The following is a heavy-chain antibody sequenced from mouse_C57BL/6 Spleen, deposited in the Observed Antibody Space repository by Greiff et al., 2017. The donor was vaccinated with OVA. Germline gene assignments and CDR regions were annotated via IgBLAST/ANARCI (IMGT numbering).Heavy chain of an antibody. J-gene: IGHJ3*01. V-gene: IGHV1-61*01. CDR2: IYPSDSET. CDR1: GYTFTSYW. CDR3: ARSGDDYSAWFAY. D-gene: IGHD2-4*01. Sequence: QVQLQQPGAELVRPGSSVKLSCKASGYTFTSYWMDWVKQRPGQGLEWIGNIYPSDSETHYNQKFKDKATLTVVKSSSTAYMQLSSLTSEDSAVYDCARSGDDYSAWFAYWGQGTLVTVSA.